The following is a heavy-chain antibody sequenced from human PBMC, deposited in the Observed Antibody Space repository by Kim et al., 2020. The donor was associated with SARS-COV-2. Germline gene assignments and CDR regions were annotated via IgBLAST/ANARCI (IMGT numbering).Heavy chain of an antibody. CDR2: ITCEGSNT. CDR1: GFTFSNYG. Sequence: GGSLRLSCVASGFTFSNYGMHWVRQAPGKGLEWVGIITCEGSNTYYAGSVEGRFTISRDNSKNTLYLQMNSLRTEDTAVYYCVKEAAFTTIVVDYYFDYWGQGTLVTVSS. D-gene: IGHD3-22*01. V-gene: IGHV3-30*18. J-gene: IGHJ4*02. CDR3: VKEAAFTTIVVDYYFDY.